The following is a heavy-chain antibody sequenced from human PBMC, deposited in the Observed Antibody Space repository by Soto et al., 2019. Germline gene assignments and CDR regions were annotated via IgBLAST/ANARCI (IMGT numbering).Heavy chain of an antibody. J-gene: IGHJ4*01. V-gene: IGHV1-69*13. D-gene: IGHD3-10*01. Sequence: SVKVSCKASGGTFSSYAISWVQQAPGQGLEWMGGIIPIFGTANYAQRFQGRVTITADESTSTAYMELSSLRSEDTAVYYCARDNPGGSYYLFNYWGXGTLVTVSS. CDR1: GGTFSSYA. CDR2: IIPIFGTA. CDR3: ARDNPGGSYYLFNY.